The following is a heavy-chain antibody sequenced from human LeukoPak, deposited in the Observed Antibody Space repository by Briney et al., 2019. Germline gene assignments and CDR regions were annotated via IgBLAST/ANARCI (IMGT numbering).Heavy chain of an antibody. D-gene: IGHD3-10*01. CDR1: GGSISSSSYY. CDR3: AINYYGSGSLLDY. V-gene: IGHV4-39*01. Sequence: PSETLSLTCTVSGGSISSSSYYWGWIRQPPGKGLEWIGSIYYSGSTYYNPSLKSRVTISVDTSKNQFSLKLSSVTAADTAVYHCAINYYGSGSLLDYWGQGTLVTVSS. CDR2: IYYSGST. J-gene: IGHJ4*02.